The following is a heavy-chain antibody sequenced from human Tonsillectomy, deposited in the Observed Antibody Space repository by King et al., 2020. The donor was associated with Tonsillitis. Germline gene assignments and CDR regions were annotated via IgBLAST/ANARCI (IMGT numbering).Heavy chain of an antibody. J-gene: IGHJ6*02. V-gene: IGHV3-30*02. D-gene: IGHD3-9*01. CDR3: AKDIGPFLFLTRYGADV. CDR1: GFTFSDYG. CDR2: IRYDGSDK. Sequence: VQLVESGGGVVQPGGSLRLSCAASGFTFSDYGMLWVRQAPGKGLEWVAFIRYDGSDKYYADSVKGRFTISRDNSKNTLYLQMNSLRGEDAALYYCAKDIGPFLFLTRYGADVWGQGTTVIVSS.